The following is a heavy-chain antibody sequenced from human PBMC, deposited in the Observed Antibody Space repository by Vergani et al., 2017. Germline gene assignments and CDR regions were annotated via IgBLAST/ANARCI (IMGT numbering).Heavy chain of an antibody. CDR3: ARGAGYDFWSGYYTPRYYMDV. CDR2: LCPSGST. CDR1: GAPISYWC. D-gene: IGHD3-3*01. J-gene: IGHJ6*03. Sequence: QVQMQESGPGLVKTSETLSLTCSASGAPISYWCWSWLRQPAGKGLEWIGRLCPSGSTNYKPSLKSRVTMSIDTSKNQFSLKLTSVTAADTAVYYCARGAGYDFWSGYYTPRYYMDVWGKGTTVTVSS. V-gene: IGHV4-4*07.